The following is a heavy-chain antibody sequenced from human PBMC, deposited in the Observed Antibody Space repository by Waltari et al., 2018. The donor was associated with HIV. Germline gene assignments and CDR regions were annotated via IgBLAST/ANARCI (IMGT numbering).Heavy chain of an antibody. D-gene: IGHD4-17*01. J-gene: IGHJ4*02. Sequence: QVHLVESGGGVVQPGRSLRLSCAASGFTVSNHGIHWVRQAPGKGLEWVAVIWYDGSKRYYRDSVKGRFTISRDNSKNTLYLQMNSLRVEDTAVYYCVRDDYGTYWGQGTPVTVSS. CDR3: VRDDYGTY. V-gene: IGHV3-33*01. CDR2: IWYDGSKR. CDR1: GFTVSNHG.